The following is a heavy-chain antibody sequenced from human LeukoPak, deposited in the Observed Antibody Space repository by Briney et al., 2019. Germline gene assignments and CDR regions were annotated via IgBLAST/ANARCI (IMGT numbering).Heavy chain of an antibody. Sequence: SETLSLTCTVSGGSISNYYWSGIRQPPGKGLEWIGYIYYSGGTNYNPPLKSRVTISVDTSKSQFSLKLSSVTAADTAVYYCARHQWLVPRFDYWGQGTLVTVSS. V-gene: IGHV4-59*08. CDR1: GGSISNYY. CDR3: ARHQWLVPRFDY. J-gene: IGHJ4*02. CDR2: IYYSGGT. D-gene: IGHD6-19*01.